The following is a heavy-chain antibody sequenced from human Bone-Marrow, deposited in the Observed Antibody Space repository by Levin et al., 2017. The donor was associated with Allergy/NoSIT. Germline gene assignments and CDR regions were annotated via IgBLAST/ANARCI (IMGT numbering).Heavy chain of an antibody. J-gene: IGHJ4*02. CDR3: ATLSGFGDLFFDY. Sequence: ASVKVSYKVSGYTLTELSMHWVRQAPGKGLEWMGGFDPENGETIYAQKFQARVTMTEDTSTDTAYMELSSLRSEDTAVYYCATLSGFGDLFFDYWGQGTLVTVSS. CDR1: GYTLTELS. V-gene: IGHV1-24*01. D-gene: IGHD3-10*01. CDR2: FDPENGET.